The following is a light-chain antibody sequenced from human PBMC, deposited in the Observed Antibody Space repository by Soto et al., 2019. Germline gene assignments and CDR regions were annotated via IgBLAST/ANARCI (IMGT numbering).Light chain of an antibody. CDR3: QQDNGFWT. V-gene: IGKV1-5*03. Sequence: DIQMTQSPSTLSASVGDRVTITCRASQSISGSLAWYQQKPGKAPKLLIYEASNLKSGVPSRFSGSGSGTEYTLTISSVQPDDSASYYCQQDNGFWTFGQGVRAEIK. CDR2: EAS. CDR1: QSISGS. J-gene: IGKJ1*01.